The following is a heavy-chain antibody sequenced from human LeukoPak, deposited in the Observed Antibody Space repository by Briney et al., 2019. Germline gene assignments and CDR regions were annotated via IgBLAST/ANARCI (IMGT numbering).Heavy chain of an antibody. CDR1: GFSFSTYW. Sequence: GGSLRLSCAASGFSFSTYWMSWVRHTPEKGLEFVANIDQGGSVRNYMDSLKGRCTISRDNAKKSLYLEINSLRADDTAVYYCARDPESSSFDLWGRGALVTVSS. CDR2: IDQGGSVR. V-gene: IGHV3-7*01. D-gene: IGHD6-13*01. J-gene: IGHJ4*02. CDR3: ARDPESSSFDL.